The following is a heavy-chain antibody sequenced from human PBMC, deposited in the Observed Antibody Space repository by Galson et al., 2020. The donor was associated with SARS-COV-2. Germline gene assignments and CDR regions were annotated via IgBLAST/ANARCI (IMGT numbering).Heavy chain of an antibody. CDR3: ASEGVIVAQYGFDY. Sequence: GESLKISCAASGFTFSSYAMHWVRQAPGKGLEWVAVISYDGSNKYYADSVKGRFTISRDNSKNPLYLQMNSLRAEDTAVYYCASEGVIVAQYGFDYWGQGTLGTVSS. CDR2: ISYDGSNK. J-gene: IGHJ4*02. CDR1: GFTFSSYA. D-gene: IGHD3-22*01. V-gene: IGHV3-30*01.